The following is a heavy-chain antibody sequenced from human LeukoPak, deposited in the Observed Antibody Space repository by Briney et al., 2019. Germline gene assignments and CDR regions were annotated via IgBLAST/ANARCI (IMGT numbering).Heavy chain of an antibody. CDR2: INTDGTST. D-gene: IGHD2-15*01. CDR3: ARGDVRGGSGYYADY. V-gene: IGHV3-74*01. Sequence: GGSLRLPCAASGFTFSYYWMHWVRQAPGKGLVWVSRINTDGTSTSYADSVKGRFTISRDNAKNTLYLQMNSLRAEDTAVYYCARGDVRGGSGYYADYWGQGTLVTVSS. J-gene: IGHJ4*02. CDR1: GFTFSYYW.